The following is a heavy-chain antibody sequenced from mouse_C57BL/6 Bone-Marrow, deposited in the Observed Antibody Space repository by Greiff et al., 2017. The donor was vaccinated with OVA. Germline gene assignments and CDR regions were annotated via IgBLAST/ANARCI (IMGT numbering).Heavy chain of an antibody. D-gene: IGHD2-3*01. V-gene: IGHV7-1*01. J-gene: IGHJ3*01. CDR1: GFTFSDFY. Sequence: EVQGVESGGGLVQSGRSLRLSCATSGFTFSDFYMEWVRQAPGKGLEWIAASRNKANDYTTEYSASVKGRFIVSRDTSQSILYLQMNALRAEDTAIYYCARDGGDGYYGFAYWGQGTLVTVSA. CDR2: SRNKANDYTT. CDR3: ARDGGDGYYGFAY.